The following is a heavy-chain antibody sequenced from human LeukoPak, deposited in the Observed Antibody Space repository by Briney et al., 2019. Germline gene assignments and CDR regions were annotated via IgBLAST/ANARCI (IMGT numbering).Heavy chain of an antibody. V-gene: IGHV4-59*05. CDR1: GGSISSYY. CDR3: ARGEYSGTVDYFDY. D-gene: IGHD1-26*01. Sequence: SETLSLTCTVSGGSISSYYWSWIRQPPGKGLEWIGSIYYSGSTYYNPSLKSRVTISGDTSKNQFSLKLSSVTAADTAVYYCARGEYSGTVDYFDYWGQGTLVTVSS. CDR2: IYYSGST. J-gene: IGHJ4*02.